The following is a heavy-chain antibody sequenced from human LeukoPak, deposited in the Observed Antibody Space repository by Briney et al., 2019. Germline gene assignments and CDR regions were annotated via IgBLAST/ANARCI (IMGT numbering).Heavy chain of an antibody. CDR1: GFTFSSYT. CDR2: ISSGGNTM. J-gene: IGHJ4*02. CDR3: ARDAYRGLDY. Sequence: GGSLRLSCAASGFTFSSYTMNWVRQAPGKGLEWVSYISSGGNTMYYADSVKGRFTISRDNAKNSLYLQMNSLRADDTAVYYCARDAYRGLDYWGQGTLVTVSS. V-gene: IGHV3-48*04. D-gene: IGHD3-16*02.